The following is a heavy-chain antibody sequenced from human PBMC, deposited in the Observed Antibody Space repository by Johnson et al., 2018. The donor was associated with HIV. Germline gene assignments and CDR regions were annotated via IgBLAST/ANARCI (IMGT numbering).Heavy chain of an antibody. CDR2: ISYDGSNK. CDR1: GFTFSSYA. V-gene: IGHV3-30-3*01. J-gene: IGHJ3*02. CDR3: AKAHGFGEFMIAFDI. Sequence: QVQLVESGGGVVQPGRSLRLSCAASGFTFSSYAMHWVRQAPGKGLEWVAVISYDGSNKYYADSVKGRFTISRDNSKNTLYLQMTSLGAEDTAVYYCAKAHGFGEFMIAFDIWGQGTMVTVSS. D-gene: IGHD3-10*01.